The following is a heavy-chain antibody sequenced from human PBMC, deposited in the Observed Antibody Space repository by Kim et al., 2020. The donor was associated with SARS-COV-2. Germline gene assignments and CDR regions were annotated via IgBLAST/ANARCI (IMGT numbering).Heavy chain of an antibody. D-gene: IGHD3-10*01. V-gene: IGHV4-59*01. CDR1: GGSISSYY. CDR2: IYYSGST. CDR3: ARATIWFGEFAGVDP. J-gene: IGHJ5*02. Sequence: SETLSLTCTVSGGSISSYYWSWIRQPPGKGLEWIGYIYYSGSTNYNPSLKSRVTISVDTSKNQFSLKLSSVTAADTAVYYCARATIWFGEFAGVDPWGQGTLVTVSS.